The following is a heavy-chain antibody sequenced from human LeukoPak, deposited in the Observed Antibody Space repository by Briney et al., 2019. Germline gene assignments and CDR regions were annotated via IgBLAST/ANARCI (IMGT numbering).Heavy chain of an antibody. CDR3: AREPMGGYDSSGYYRNQYYFDY. Sequence: PGASVKVSCKASGGTFSSYAISWVRQAPGQGLEWMGGIIPIFGTANYAQKFQGRVTITADESTSTAYMELSSLRSEDTAVYYCAREPMGGYDSSGYYRNQYYFDYWGQGTLVTVSS. D-gene: IGHD3-22*01. V-gene: IGHV1-69*13. CDR1: GGTFSSYA. J-gene: IGHJ4*02. CDR2: IIPIFGTA.